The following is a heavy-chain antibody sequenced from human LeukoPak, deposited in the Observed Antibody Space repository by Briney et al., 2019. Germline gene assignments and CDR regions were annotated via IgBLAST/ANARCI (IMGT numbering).Heavy chain of an antibody. CDR1: GFTFSSYE. CDR3: ARGPASSSWYKYMDV. Sequence: PGGSLRLSCAASGFTFSSYEMNWVRQAPGKGLEWVSYISSSGSTIYYADSVKGRFTISRDNAKNSLYLQMNSLRAEDTAVYYCARGPASSSWYKYMDVWGKGTTVTISS. J-gene: IGHJ6*03. V-gene: IGHV3-48*03. CDR2: ISSSGSTI. D-gene: IGHD6-13*01.